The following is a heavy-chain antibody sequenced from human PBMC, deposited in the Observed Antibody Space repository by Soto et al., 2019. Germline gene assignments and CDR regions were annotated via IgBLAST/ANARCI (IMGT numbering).Heavy chain of an antibody. D-gene: IGHD6-6*01. CDR3: ARDRIAARPAVFDY. CDR2: ISSSSSYI. CDR1: GFTFSSYS. V-gene: IGHV3-21*01. Sequence: GESLKISCAASGFTFSSYSMNWVRQAPGKGLEWVSSISSSSSYIYYADSVKGRFTISRDNAKNSLYLQMNSLRAEDTAVYYCARDRIAARPAVFDYWGQGTLVTVSS. J-gene: IGHJ4*02.